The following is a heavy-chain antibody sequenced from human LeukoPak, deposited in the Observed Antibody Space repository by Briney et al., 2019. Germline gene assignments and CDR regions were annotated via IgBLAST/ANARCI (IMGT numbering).Heavy chain of an antibody. V-gene: IGHV5-51*01. CDR3: ARSYSSSWGAFDI. Sequence: GESLKISCKGSGYTFTNYWIGWVRQMPGKGLEWMGITYPADSDTKYSPSFQGQVTISADKSITTAYLQWSSLKASDTAMYYCARSYSSSWGAFDIWGQGTMVTVSS. CDR1: GYTFTNYW. CDR2: TYPADSDT. D-gene: IGHD6-13*01. J-gene: IGHJ3*02.